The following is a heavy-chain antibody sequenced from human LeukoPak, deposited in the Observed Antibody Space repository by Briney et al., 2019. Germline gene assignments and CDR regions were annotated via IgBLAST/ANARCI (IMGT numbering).Heavy chain of an antibody. D-gene: IGHD3-16*02. J-gene: IGHJ3*02. CDR2: INWNGGST. V-gene: IGHV3-20*04. CDR1: GFTFDDYG. Sequence: GGSLRLSCAASGFTFDDYGMSWVRQAPGKGLEWVSGINWNGGSTGYADSVKGRFTISRDNAKNSLYLQMNSLRAEDTALYCCARENDYVWGSYRYLGHDAFDIWGQGTMVTVSS. CDR3: ARENDYVWGSYRYLGHDAFDI.